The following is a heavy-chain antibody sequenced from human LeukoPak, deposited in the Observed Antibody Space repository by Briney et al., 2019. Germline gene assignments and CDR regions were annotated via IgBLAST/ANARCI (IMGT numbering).Heavy chain of an antibody. J-gene: IGHJ4*02. D-gene: IGHD2-21*01. CDR2: ISDSGDST. CDR1: GFTFSSYA. V-gene: IGHV3-23*01. CDR3: AKNPAPTTYSTFDC. Sequence: GGSLRLSCAASGFTFSSYAMTWVRQAPGKGLEWVSTISDSGDSTYYADSVTGRFTTSRDNSKSTLYLQMSSLGAEDTAVYYCAKNPAPTTYSTFDCWGQGTLVTVSS.